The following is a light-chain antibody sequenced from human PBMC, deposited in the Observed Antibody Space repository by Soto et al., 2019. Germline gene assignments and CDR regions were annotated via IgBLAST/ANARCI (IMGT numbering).Light chain of an antibody. CDR2: GTS. CDR1: QSVSSSY. V-gene: IGKV3-20*01. Sequence: EIVLTQSPGTLSLSPGERATLSCRASQSVSSSYLAWYQQKPGQAPRLLLYGTSSRATAIPDRFSGSGSGTDFTLTISRLEPEDYAVYYCQHYGSSSWTFGQGTKVEIK. J-gene: IGKJ1*01. CDR3: QHYGSSSWT.